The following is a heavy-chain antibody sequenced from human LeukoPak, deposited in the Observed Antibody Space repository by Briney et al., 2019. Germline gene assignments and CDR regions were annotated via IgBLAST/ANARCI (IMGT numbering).Heavy chain of an antibody. CDR2: ISGSGGST. CDR1: GFTFSSYA. J-gene: IGHJ4*02. V-gene: IGHV3-23*01. CDR3: AKAPDYYGSGNFDY. D-gene: IGHD3-10*01. Sequence: PGGSLRLSCAASGFTFSSYAMSWVRRAPGKGLEWVSAISGSGGSTYYADSVKGRFTISRDNSKNTLYLQMNSLRAEDTAVYYCAKAPDYYGSGNFDYWGQGTLVTVSS.